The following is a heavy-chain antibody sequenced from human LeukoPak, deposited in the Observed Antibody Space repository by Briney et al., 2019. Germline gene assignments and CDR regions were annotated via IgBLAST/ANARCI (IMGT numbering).Heavy chain of an antibody. CDR2: INWNGGST. CDR1: GFTFDDYG. Sequence: GGSLRLSCAASGFTFDDYGMNWVRQGPGKGLEWVSGINWNGGSTGYADSVKGRFTISRDNAKNSLYLQMKSLRAEDTALYYCAKARDSSGYYYFDQWGQGTLVTVSS. CDR3: AKARDSSGYYYFDQ. V-gene: IGHV3-20*04. J-gene: IGHJ4*02. D-gene: IGHD3-22*01.